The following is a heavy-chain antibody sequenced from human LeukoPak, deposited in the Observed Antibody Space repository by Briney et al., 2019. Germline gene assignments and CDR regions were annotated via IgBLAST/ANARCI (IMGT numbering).Heavy chain of an antibody. J-gene: IGHJ4*02. CDR3: ARHSIVGQSLVPFDY. D-gene: IGHD6-19*01. V-gene: IGHV4-59*08. Sequence: PSETLSLTCTVSGGSISSYYWSWIRQPPGKGLEWIGYIYYSGSTNYNPSLKSRVTISVDTSKNQFSLKLSSVTAADTAVYYCARHSIVGQSLVPFDYWGQGTLVTVSS. CDR1: GGSISSYY. CDR2: IYYSGST.